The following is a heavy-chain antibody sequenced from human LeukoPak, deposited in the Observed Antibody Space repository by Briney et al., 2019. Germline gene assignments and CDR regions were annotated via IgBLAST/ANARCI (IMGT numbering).Heavy chain of an antibody. CDR2: INPNSGGT. V-gene: IGHV1-2*06. D-gene: IGHD3-16*01. CDR3: ARDHYDYVWGSPVNVDY. Sequence: RASVKVSCKASGYTFTGYYMHWVRQAPGQGLEWMGRINPNSGGTKYAQKFQGRVTMTRDTSISTDYMELSRLRSDDTAVYYCARDHYDYVWGSPVNVDYWGQGTLVTVSS. CDR1: GYTFTGYY. J-gene: IGHJ4*02.